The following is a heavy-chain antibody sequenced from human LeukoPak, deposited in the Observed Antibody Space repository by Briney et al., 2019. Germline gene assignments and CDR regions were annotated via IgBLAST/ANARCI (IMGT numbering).Heavy chain of an antibody. V-gene: IGHV4-39*07. J-gene: IGHJ5*02. CDR3: AREGTAGTNLNWFDP. CDR2: ILYSGST. D-gene: IGHD1-1*01. Sequence: SETLSLTCTVSGGSISSSSYYWGWVRQPPGKALDWIGSILYSGSTHYNPSVESRVTISVGTSKNQFSLKLSSVTAADTAVYYCAREGTAGTNLNWFDPWGQGTLVTVSS. CDR1: GGSISSSSYY.